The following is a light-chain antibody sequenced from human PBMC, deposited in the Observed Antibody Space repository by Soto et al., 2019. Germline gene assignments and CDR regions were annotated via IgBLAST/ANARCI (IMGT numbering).Light chain of an antibody. Sequence: LSQAGSVCRSPGQSDTISCTGTSRNVGLYQAISWYQQHPGKAPKLILYEVSQRPSGVSNRFSGSKSGNTASLTISGLQPEDEADYYCCSYASSSTYVFGTGTKVTVL. CDR3: CSYASSSTYV. CDR2: EVS. J-gene: IGLJ1*01. CDR1: SRNVGLYQA. V-gene: IGLV2-23*02.